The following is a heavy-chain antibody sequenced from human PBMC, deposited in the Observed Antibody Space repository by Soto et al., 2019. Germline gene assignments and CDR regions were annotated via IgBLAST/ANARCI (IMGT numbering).Heavy chain of an antibody. Sequence: SETLSLTCTVPGGSINSYFLSWIRQSPGKGLEWIGHIYYSGSTSYSPSLKSRVSISVDTSKNQFSLEVHSVTAADTAVYYCARAGTNMVQFDYWGQGTLVTVSS. D-gene: IGHD3-10*01. CDR3: ARAGTNMVQFDY. CDR2: IYYSGST. V-gene: IGHV4-59*01. CDR1: GGSINSYF. J-gene: IGHJ4*02.